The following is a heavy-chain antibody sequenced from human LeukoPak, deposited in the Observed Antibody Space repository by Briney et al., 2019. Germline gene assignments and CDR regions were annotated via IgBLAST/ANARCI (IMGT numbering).Heavy chain of an antibody. CDR1: GGSISSSSYY. J-gene: IGHJ5*02. Sequence: SETLSLTCTVSGGSISSSSYYWGWIRQPPGKGLEWIGSIYYSGSTYYNPSLKSRVTISVDTSKNQFSLKLSSVTAADTAVYYCARDLSGSLDWFDPWGQGTLVTVSS. D-gene: IGHD3-22*01. CDR3: ARDLSGSLDWFDP. CDR2: IYYSGST. V-gene: IGHV4-39*07.